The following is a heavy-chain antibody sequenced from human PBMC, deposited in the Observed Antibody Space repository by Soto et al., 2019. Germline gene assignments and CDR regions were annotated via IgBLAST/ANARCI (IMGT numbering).Heavy chain of an antibody. D-gene: IGHD2-15*01. CDR3: ARRVVSPSHYFDP. Sequence: QLQLQESGPGLVQPSETLSLTCTVSGDSISRSTYYWGWVRQPPGKEMEWIASIYYTGSTHYNPSLKSRVTISRDTSKNQFSLKLTFVTAADTALYYCARRVVSPSHYFDPWGQGTLVTVSS. V-gene: IGHV4-39*01. CDR1: GDSISRSTYY. CDR2: IYYTGST. J-gene: IGHJ5*02.